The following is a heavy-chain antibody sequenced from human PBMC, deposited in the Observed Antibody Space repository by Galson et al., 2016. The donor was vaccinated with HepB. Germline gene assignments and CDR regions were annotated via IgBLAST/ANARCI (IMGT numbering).Heavy chain of an antibody. Sequence: TLSLTCSVSGGSISSSSFYWGWIRQPPGKGLEWIGEIIHSGTTNYNSSLKSRVTISVDTSKNQFSLKLNSLTAADTAVYYCATRVRYYYYMDVWGKGTTVTVSS. CDR2: IIHSGTT. CDR3: ATRVRYYYYMDV. J-gene: IGHJ6*03. CDR1: GGSISSSSFY. V-gene: IGHV4-39*01.